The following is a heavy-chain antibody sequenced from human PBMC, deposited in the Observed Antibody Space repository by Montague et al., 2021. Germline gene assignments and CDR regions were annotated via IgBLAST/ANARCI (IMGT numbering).Heavy chain of an antibody. CDR3: ARSLYCKGGSCYSGFDP. CDR2: LYNDCST. D-gene: IGHD2-15*01. J-gene: IGHJ5*02. Sequence: SETLSLTCTVSGGTTSRSIYPLGSSCKPPAKGPASLGCLYNDCSTYHIPSSKSRVTVSIDTPKNQFSLKLISVTAADTAVYFCARSLYCKGGSCYSGFDPWGNGTL. V-gene: IGHV4-39*01. CDR1: GGTTSRSIYP.